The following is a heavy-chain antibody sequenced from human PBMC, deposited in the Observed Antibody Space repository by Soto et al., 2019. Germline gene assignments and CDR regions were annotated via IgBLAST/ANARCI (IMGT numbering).Heavy chain of an antibody. CDR1: GYTFTSYG. D-gene: IGHD2-2*01. V-gene: IGHV1-18*01. CDR3: AREREDIVVVPAASLDL. CDR2: ISAYNGNT. Sequence: QVQLVQSGAEVKKPGASVKVSCKASGYTFTSYGISWVRQAPGQGLEWMGWISAYNGNTNYAQKLQGRVTMTTDTSTSTAYMELRSLGSDDTAVYYCAREREDIVVVPAASLDLWGRGTLVTVSS. J-gene: IGHJ2*01.